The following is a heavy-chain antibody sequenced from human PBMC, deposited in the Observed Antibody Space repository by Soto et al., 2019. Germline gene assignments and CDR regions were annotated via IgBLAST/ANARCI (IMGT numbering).Heavy chain of an antibody. CDR3: AKTKDYGDYSYYFDY. CDR2: ISGSGGST. V-gene: IGHV3-23*01. D-gene: IGHD4-17*01. J-gene: IGHJ4*02. Sequence: GGSLRLSCAASGFTFSSYAMSWVRQAPGKGLEWVSAISGSGGSTYYADSVKDRFTISRDNSKNTLYLQMNSLRAEDTAVYYCAKTKDYGDYSYYFDYWGQGTLVTVSS. CDR1: GFTFSSYA.